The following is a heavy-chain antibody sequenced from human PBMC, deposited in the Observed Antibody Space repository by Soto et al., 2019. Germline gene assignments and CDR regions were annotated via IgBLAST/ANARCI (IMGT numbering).Heavy chain of an antibody. CDR1: EFAFSNYA. CDR2: ISASGNFT. CDR3: CFMVPEAHYYYYMDV. V-gene: IGHV3-23*01. D-gene: IGHD2-15*01. J-gene: IGHJ6*03. Sequence: GGSLRHSCAAAEFAFSNYAMSWVRQAAGKGLEWVTAISASGNFTYYADSVKGRFTISRDNSKNTVYLQMNSLRAEDTAVYYCCFMVPEAHYYYYMDVWGKGTTVTVSS.